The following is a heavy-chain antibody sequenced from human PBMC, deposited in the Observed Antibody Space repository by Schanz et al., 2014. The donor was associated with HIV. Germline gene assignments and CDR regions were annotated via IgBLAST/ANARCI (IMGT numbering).Heavy chain of an antibody. CDR3: ARGSNMHSGDRWESHFYYYFGMDV. Sequence: QVQLVQSGAEVKKPGASVKVSCKASGYTFTSYYMHWVRQAPGQGLEWMGIINPSGGSTTYAQKFQGRVTMTRDTSTRTVHMELSSLRSDDTALYYCARGSNMHSGDRWESHFYYYFGMDVWGQGTTVIVSS. D-gene: IGHD1-26*01. J-gene: IGHJ6*02. CDR1: GYTFTSYY. CDR2: INPSGGST. V-gene: IGHV1-46*01.